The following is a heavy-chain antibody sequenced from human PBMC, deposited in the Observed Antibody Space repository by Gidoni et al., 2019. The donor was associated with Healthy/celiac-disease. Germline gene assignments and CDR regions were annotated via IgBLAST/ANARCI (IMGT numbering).Heavy chain of an antibody. D-gene: IGHD3-22*01. CDR3: ARHHYYDKVGGVYYFDY. J-gene: IGHJ4*02. CDR1: GGSIRRRSYY. V-gene: IGHV4-39*01. CDR2: IYYRGST. Sequence: QLQLQESGPGLVKPSAKRSLTCTVSGGSIRRRSYYWGWIRQPPGNGLEWIGSIYYRGSTYYTPSLKSRVTISVDTSKTQCSLKRSSVTAADTAVYYCARHHYYDKVGGVYYFDYWGQGTLVTVSS.